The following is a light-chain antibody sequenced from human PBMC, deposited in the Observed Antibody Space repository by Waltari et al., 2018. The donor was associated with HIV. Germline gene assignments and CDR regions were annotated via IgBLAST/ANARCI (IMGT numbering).Light chain of an antibody. V-gene: IGKV1-27*01. CDR2: AAS. CDR3: QKFNSDPLGFT. J-gene: IGKJ3*01. Sequence: DIQMTQSPCSLSASVGDTVTITCRASQAISNYLAWYQQKPGKVPKLLIYAASTLQSGVPSRFSGSGSGTDFTLTISSLQPEDVATYYCQKFNSDPLGFTFGPGTKVDIK. CDR1: QAISNY.